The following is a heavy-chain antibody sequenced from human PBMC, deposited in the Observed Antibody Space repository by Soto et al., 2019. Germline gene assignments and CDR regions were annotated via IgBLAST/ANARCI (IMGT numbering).Heavy chain of an antibody. V-gene: IGHV4-31*03. D-gene: IGHD6-6*01. Sequence: QVQLQESGPGLVKPSQTLSLTCTVSGGSISSGGYFWSWIRQHPGKGLEWIGFIYYSGSTYYNPSHKSRVTISVDKSKKQFSLKLSSVTAADTAVYYCAREGAAPYYYSGMDVWGQGTTVTVSS. J-gene: IGHJ6*02. CDR1: GGSISSGGYF. CDR2: IYYSGST. CDR3: AREGAAPYYYSGMDV.